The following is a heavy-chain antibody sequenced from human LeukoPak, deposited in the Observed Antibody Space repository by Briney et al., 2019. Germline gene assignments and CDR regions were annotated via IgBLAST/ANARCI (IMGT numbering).Heavy chain of an antibody. D-gene: IGHD2-2*01. V-gene: IGHV4-30-4*01. Sequence: SETLSLTCTVSGGSISSGDYYWSWIRQPPGKGLEWIGYIYYSGSTYYNPSLKSRVTISVDTSKNQFSLKLSSVTAADTAVYHCAAYCSSTSCPFDIWGQGTMVTVSS. CDR1: GGSISSGDYY. CDR3: AAYCSSTSCPFDI. CDR2: IYYSGST. J-gene: IGHJ3*02.